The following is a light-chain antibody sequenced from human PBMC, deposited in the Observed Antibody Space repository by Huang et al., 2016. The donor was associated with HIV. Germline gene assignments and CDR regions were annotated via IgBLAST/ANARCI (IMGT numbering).Light chain of an antibody. J-gene: IGKJ1*01. CDR1: QSVSHY. V-gene: IGKV1-39*01. Sequence: DIQMTQSPSSLSASVGDRVTITCRASQSVSHYLNWYQQKAGKAHKLLIYAASSLQSWVPARFSGSGSGTDFTLTISSLQPEDFATYYCQQSYSTPPWTFGQGTKVEIK. CDR2: AAS. CDR3: QQSYSTPPWT.